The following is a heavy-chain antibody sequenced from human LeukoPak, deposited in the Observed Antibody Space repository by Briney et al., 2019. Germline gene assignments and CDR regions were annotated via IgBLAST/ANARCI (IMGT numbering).Heavy chain of an antibody. CDR2: MNPNSGNT. V-gene: IGHV1-8*01. Sequence: ASVKVSCKTSGYTFDQYGLSWVRQAPGQGLEWMGWMNPNSGNTGYAQKFQGRVTMTRNTSISTAYMELSSLRSEDTAVYYCARGRRYYYDSSGYSEANWFDPWGQGTLVTVSS. D-gene: IGHD3-22*01. CDR3: ARGRRYYYDSSGYSEANWFDP. J-gene: IGHJ5*02. CDR1: GYTFDQYG.